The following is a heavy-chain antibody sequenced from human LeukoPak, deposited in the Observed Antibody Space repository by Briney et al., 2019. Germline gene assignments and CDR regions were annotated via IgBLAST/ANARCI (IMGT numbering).Heavy chain of an antibody. Sequence: PSETLSLTCTVSGGSISSSSYYWGWIRQPPGKGLEWIGGIYYSGSTYYNPSLKSRVTISVDTSKNQFSLKLSSVTAADTAVYYCARLLLWFGEEMEANWFDPWGQGTLVTVSS. CDR1: GGSISSSSYY. CDR2: IYYSGST. V-gene: IGHV4-39*01. CDR3: ARLLLWFGEEMEANWFDP. D-gene: IGHD3-10*01. J-gene: IGHJ5*02.